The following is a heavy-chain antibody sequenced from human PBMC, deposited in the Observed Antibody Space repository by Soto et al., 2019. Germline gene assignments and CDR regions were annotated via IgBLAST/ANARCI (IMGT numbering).Heavy chain of an antibody. CDR1: GFAFNNYG. Sequence: GGSLRLSCTVSGFAFNNYGINWVRQSPGQGLEWVSSISKSDYTYYSDSVKGRFTISRDNAKNSVSLQMNTLRVEDTAVYYCAREDSIIIPAVSDFWGQGTLVTVSS. CDR3: AREDSIIIPAVSDF. CDR2: ISKSDYT. V-gene: IGHV3-21*01. J-gene: IGHJ4*02. D-gene: IGHD2-2*01.